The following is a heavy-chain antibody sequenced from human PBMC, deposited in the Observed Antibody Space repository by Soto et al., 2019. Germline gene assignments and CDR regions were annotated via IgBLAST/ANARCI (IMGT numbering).Heavy chain of an antibody. V-gene: IGHV3-30-3*01. CDR3: ARELAVAGYNWFDP. CDR1: GFTFSSYA. Sequence: GGSLRPSCAASGFTFSSYAMHWVRQAPGKGLEWVAVISYDGSNKYYADSVKGRFTISRDNSKNTLYLQMNSLRAEDTAVYYCARELAVAGYNWFDPWGQGTLVTVSS. CDR2: ISYDGSNK. D-gene: IGHD6-19*01. J-gene: IGHJ5*02.